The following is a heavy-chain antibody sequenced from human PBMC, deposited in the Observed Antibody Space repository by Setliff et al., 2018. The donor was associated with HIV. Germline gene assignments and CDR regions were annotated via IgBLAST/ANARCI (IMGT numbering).Heavy chain of an antibody. CDR2: IYHSGST. J-gene: IGHJ4*02. Sequence: SETLSLTCTVSGYSISSGYYWGWIRQPPGKGLEWIGSIYHSGSTYYNPSLKSLVTFSVDTSKNQFSLKLSSVTAADTAVYYCARAGAVAGPSGYWGQGTLVTVSS. CDR1: GYSISSGYY. CDR3: ARAGAVAGPSGY. V-gene: IGHV4-38-2*02. D-gene: IGHD6-19*01.